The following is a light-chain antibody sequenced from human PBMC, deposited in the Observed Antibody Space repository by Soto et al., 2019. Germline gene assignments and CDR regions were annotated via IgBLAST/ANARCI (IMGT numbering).Light chain of an antibody. CDR1: SNDVGGYDY. Sequence: QSVLTQPASVSASPRQSIAISCTGTSNDVGGYDYVSWYQQHPDKAPKLMIYEVTKRPSGVSNRFSGSKSGNTASLTISGLQPEDEADYYCSSHTSGSTRVFGSGTKVT. V-gene: IGLV2-14*01. CDR3: SSHTSGSTRV. CDR2: EVT. J-gene: IGLJ1*01.